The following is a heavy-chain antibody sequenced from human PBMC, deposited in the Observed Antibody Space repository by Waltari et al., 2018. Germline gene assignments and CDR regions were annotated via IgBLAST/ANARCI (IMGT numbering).Heavy chain of an antibody. Sequence: WGWSAHPPGQGRDWIGTFSYAGATYSSPSLKSRVAISRDTSKNQLSLTLGSVTAADTALYYCATYIGASVGTAAFDVWGQGTMVTVSS. J-gene: IGHJ3*01. D-gene: IGHD5-12*01. CDR2: FSYAGAT. V-gene: IGHV4-39*01. CDR3: ATYIGASVGTAAFDV.